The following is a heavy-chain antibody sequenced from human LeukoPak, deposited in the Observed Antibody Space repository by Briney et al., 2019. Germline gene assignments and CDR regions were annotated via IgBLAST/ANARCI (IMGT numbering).Heavy chain of an antibody. Sequence: GRSLRLSCAASGFTFDDYAMHWVRQAPGKGLEWVSGISWNSGSIGYADSVKGRFTISRDNAKNSLYLQMNSLRAEDTASYYCAKDYIVGATSAFDIWGQGTMVTVSS. CDR3: AKDYIVGATSAFDI. CDR2: ISWNSGSI. CDR1: GFTFDDYA. V-gene: IGHV3-9*01. J-gene: IGHJ3*02. D-gene: IGHD1-26*01.